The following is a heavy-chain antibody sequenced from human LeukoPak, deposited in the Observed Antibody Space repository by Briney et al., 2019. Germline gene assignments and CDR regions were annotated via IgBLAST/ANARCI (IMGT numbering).Heavy chain of an antibody. CDR2: IYTSGST. D-gene: IGHD2-2*01. Sequence: SETLSLTCTVSGGSISSSSYYWGWIRQPPGKGLEWIGRIYTSGSTNYNPSLKSRVTMSVDTSKNQFSLKLSSVTAADTAVYYCARVASPDIVVVPAAMHLDIWGQGTMVTVSS. CDR1: GGSISSSSYY. J-gene: IGHJ3*02. V-gene: IGHV4-61*05. CDR3: ARVASPDIVVVPAAMHLDI.